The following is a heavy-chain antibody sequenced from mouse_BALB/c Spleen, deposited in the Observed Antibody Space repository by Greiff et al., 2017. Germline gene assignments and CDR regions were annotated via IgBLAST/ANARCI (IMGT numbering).Heavy chain of an antibody. J-gene: IGHJ4*01. V-gene: IGHV1-9*01. CDR1: GYTFSSYW. CDR2: ILPGSGST. Sequence: QVQLQQSGAELMKPGASVKISCKATGYTFSSYWIEWVKQRPGHGLEWIGEILPGSGSTNYNEKFKGKATFTADTSSNTAYMQLSSLTSEDSAVYYCAREGLRRDYAMDYWGQGTSVTVSS. D-gene: IGHD2-2*01. CDR3: AREGLRRDYAMDY.